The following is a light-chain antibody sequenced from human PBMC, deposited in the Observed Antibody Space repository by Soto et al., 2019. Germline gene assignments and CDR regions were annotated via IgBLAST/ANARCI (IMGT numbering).Light chain of an antibody. CDR3: SSYTNINTRACV. V-gene: IGLV2-14*01. J-gene: IGLJ1*01. CDR2: EVT. CDR1: SSDVGVYNY. Sequence: QSVLTQPRSVSGSPGQSVTISCTGTSSDVGVYNYVSWYQQYPGKAPKLIIYEVTDRPSGVSNRFSGSKSGNTASLTISGLQAEDEAEYYCSSYTNINTRACVFGTGTKVTVL.